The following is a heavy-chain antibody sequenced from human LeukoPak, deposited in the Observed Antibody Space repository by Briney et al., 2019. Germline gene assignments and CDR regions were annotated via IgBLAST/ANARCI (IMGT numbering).Heavy chain of an antibody. CDR2: INRDGSEK. CDR3: ATYDSWSGYNIAY. V-gene: IGHV3-7*03. D-gene: IGHD3-3*01. CDR1: GFTLSSRW. J-gene: IGHJ4*02. Sequence: GGSLRLSCVVSGFTLSSRWVMWVRQAPGEGLEWMTNINRDGSEKNYVDSVKGRFTITRDNAENSLYLQMNSLKVEDSAIYYCATYDSWSGYNIAYWGQGTLVTVSS.